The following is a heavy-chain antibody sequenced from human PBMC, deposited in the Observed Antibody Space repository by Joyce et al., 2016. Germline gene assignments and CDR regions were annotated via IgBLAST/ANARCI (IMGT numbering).Heavy chain of an antibody. CDR1: GESISSSDYY. J-gene: IGHJ6*03. CDR2: FYYSGKS. Sequence: QLQLQESGPGLVKPSETLSLTCTVSGESISSSDYYWGWIRQTPGKGLELIGTFYYSGKSYFNPSLKTLFTIFGDTSKNQISLTVGSVTAADTAVYYCVRHGALVGTGYYMDVWGKGTTITVSS. CDR3: VRHGALVGTGYYMDV. V-gene: IGHV4-39*01. D-gene: IGHD1-7*01.